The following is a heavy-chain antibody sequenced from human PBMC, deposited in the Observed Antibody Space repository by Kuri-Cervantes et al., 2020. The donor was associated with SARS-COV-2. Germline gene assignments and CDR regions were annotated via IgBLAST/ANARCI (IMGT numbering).Heavy chain of an antibody. V-gene: IGHV3-53*01. D-gene: IGHD2-21*01. Sequence: GGSLRLSCAASGFTVSDYYMTWVRQAPGKGLEWVSVIYVHRTEYADSVKGRFTISRDNSNNTVYLQMNSLRAEDAAVYYCANACGMGVLVDWGQGILVTVSS. CDR2: IYVHRT. CDR1: GFTVSDYY. J-gene: IGHJ4*02. CDR3: ANACGMGVLVD.